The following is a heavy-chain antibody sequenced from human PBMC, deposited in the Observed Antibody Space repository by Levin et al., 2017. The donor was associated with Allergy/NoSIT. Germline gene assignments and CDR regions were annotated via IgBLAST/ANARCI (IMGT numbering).Heavy chain of an antibody. V-gene: IGHV1-18*01. CDR3: ARDLDYDESSDYPPELFDY. Sequence: ASVKVSCKASGYTFNNFGISWVRQAPGQGLEWMGWIDTYKFKTTYAHKFQGRVTMSTDTSTSTAYMELKSLKSDDTAVYYCARDLDYDESSDYPPELFDYWGQGTLVTVSS. D-gene: IGHD3-22*01. CDR2: IDTYKFKT. J-gene: IGHJ4*02. CDR1: GYTFNNFG.